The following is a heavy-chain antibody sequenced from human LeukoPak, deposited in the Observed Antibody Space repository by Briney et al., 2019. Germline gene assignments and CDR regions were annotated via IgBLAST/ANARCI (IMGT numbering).Heavy chain of an antibody. Sequence: GGSLRLSCAASGFTFNSYMGWVRQAPGKGLGYVAIISGDETDKKYLDSVKGRFTISRDNAKNLVHLQMNSLRAEDTAFYYCVRGDGRGWSDGSHWGQGTLVTVSS. CDR1: GFTFNSY. CDR3: VRGDGRGWSDGSH. V-gene: IGHV3-7*01. J-gene: IGHJ4*02. D-gene: IGHD1-26*01. CDR2: ISGDETDK.